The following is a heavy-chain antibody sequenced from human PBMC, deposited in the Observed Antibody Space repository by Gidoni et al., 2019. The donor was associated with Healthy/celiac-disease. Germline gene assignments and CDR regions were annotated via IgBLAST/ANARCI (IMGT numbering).Heavy chain of an antibody. Sequence: QVQLVESGGGVVQPGRSLRLSCAASGFTFSSYCMHWVRQAPGKGLGWVAVISYDGSNKYYADSVKGRFTISRDNSKNTLYLQMNSLRAEDTAVYYCAKDLSLFVDCEAESDYYYGMDVWGQGTTVTVSS. CDR1: GFTFSSYC. CDR3: AKDLSLFVDCEAESDYYYGMDV. J-gene: IGHJ6*02. CDR2: ISYDGSNK. V-gene: IGHV3-30*18. D-gene: IGHD2-21*02.